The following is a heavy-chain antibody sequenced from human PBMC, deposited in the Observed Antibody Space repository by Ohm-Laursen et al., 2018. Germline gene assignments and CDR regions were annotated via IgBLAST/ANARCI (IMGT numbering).Heavy chain of an antibody. CDR3: ARALGGAVAGQGVWYFDL. J-gene: IGHJ2*01. D-gene: IGHD6-19*01. CDR2: IYISGYT. CDR1: GGSIGSYY. Sequence: SETLSLTCTVSGGSIGSYYWSWIRQPAGKGLEWIGRIYISGYTNSNPSLGSRVTMSVDTFKNQFFLKRSSVTAADTDIYYCARALGGAVAGQGVWYFDLWGRGTLVTVSS. V-gene: IGHV4-4*07.